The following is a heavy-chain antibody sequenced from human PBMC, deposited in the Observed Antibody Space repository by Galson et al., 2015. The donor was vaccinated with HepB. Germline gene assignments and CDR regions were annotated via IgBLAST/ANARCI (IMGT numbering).Heavy chain of an antibody. V-gene: IGHV3-15*01. J-gene: IGHJ3*02. CDR1: GFTFSTAS. Sequence: LYCAVSGFTFSTASMSLFGPAPGKGLGWVGRHISNKDGEIINNDAPVKGRLTTSRDDSKTTLFVQMNSLQTDDPAVYYWAKDVPNTGDAFHIWGQGTMVTVSS. D-gene: IGHD1-1*01. CDR2: HISNKDGEII. CDR3: AKDVPNTGDAFHI.